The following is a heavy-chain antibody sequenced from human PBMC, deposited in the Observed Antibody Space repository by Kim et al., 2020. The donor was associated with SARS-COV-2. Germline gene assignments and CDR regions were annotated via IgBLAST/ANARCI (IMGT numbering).Heavy chain of an antibody. J-gene: IGHJ4*02. D-gene: IGHD3-10*01. V-gene: IGHV3-7*03. CDR2: SGK. CDR3: ASGFGALDY. Sequence: SGKSYVDSVKGRFTISRDTAKTSLYLQMNSLRAEDTAVYYCASGFGALDYWGQGTLVTVSS.